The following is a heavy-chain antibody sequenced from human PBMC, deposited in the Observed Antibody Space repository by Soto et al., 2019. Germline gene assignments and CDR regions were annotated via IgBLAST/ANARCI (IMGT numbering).Heavy chain of an antibody. CDR1: GYTFTTYY. D-gene: IGHD3-16*02. CDR3: ARMFKLGGNSYSCVDV. Sequence: ASVKVSCKASGYTFTTYYIHWVRQAPGQGLEWRGLINIGSGSTNYAQKFQGRVSMTRDTSTTTVYMELSSLRSEDTAVYYCARMFKLGGNSYSCVDVWGQGTTVTVSS. J-gene: IGHJ6*02. V-gene: IGHV1-46*01. CDR2: INIGSGST.